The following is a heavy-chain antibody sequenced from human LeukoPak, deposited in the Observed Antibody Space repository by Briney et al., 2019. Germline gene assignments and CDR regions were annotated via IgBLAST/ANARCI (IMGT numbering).Heavy chain of an antibody. Sequence: PSQTLSLTCTVSGGSISSGGYYWSWIRQPPGKGLEWIGYIYYSGSTYYNPSLKSRVTISVDTSKNQFSLKLSSVTAADTAVYYCARSWMVAAPYFDYWGQGTQVTVSS. J-gene: IGHJ4*02. CDR3: ARSWMVAAPYFDY. V-gene: IGHV4-31*03. CDR1: GGSISSGGYY. CDR2: IYYSGST. D-gene: IGHD2-15*01.